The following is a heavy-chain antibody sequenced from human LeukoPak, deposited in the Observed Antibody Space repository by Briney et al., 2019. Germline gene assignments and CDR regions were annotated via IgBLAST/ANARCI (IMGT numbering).Heavy chain of an antibody. J-gene: IGHJ4*02. CDR2: IYYSGST. D-gene: IGHD3-22*01. CDR1: GGSISSGGYY. V-gene: IGHV4-31*03. Sequence: SETLSLTCTVSGGSISSGGYYWSWIRQHPGKGLEWIGYIYYSGSTYYNPSLKSRVTISVDTSKNQFSLKLSSVTAADTAIYFCASSNSRIAVINWGQGTLVTVSS. CDR3: ASSNSRIAVIN.